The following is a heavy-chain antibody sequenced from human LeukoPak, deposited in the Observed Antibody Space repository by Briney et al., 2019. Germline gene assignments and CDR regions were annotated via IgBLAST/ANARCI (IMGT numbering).Heavy chain of an antibody. CDR1: GYSISSGYY. CDR2: IHHSGST. J-gene: IGHJ5*02. Sequence: SETLSLTCTVSGYSISSGYYWGWIRQPPGKGLEWIGSIHHSGSTNYNPSLQSRVTMSVDTSKNEFSLKMSSVTAADTAVYYCTRDSGTTGEVKFDPWGQGTLVAVSS. CDR3: TRDSGTTGEVKFDP. V-gene: IGHV4-38-2*02. D-gene: IGHD3-10*01.